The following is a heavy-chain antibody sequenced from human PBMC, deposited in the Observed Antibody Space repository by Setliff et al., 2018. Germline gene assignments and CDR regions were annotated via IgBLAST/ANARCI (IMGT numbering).Heavy chain of an antibody. CDR3: ARGRGDCGGGDCYQDLYYFDY. CDR1: GGSFSGYY. D-gene: IGHD2-21*02. J-gene: IGHJ4*02. CDR2: INHSGST. V-gene: IGHV4-34*01. Sequence: SETLSLTCAVYGGSFSGYYWSWIRQPPGKGLEWIGEINHSGSTNYNPSLKSRVTISLDTSKNQFSLKLTSVTAADTAVYYCARGRGDCGGGDCYQDLYYFDYWGQGTLVTVSS.